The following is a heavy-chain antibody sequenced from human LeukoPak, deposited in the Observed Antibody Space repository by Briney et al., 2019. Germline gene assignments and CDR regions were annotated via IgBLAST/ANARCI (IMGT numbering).Heavy chain of an antibody. CDR2: ISGSGDRT. Sequence: PGGSLRLSCAASGFTFNSYAMSWVRPAPGKGLEWVSAISGSGDRTFSTDSVKGRLTISRDNSKNTLYLQLNTVRAEDTALYYCARGGTNYYYMDVWGNGTTVTVSS. D-gene: IGHD3-10*01. CDR1: GFTFNSYA. V-gene: IGHV3-23*01. J-gene: IGHJ6*03. CDR3: ARGGTNYYYMDV.